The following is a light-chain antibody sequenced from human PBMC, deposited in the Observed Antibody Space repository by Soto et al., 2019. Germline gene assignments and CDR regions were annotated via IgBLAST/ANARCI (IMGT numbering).Light chain of an antibody. J-gene: IGKJ2*01. CDR2: LVS. Sequence: EIVMTQSPLSLPATPGEPASISCRSSQSLLNSNGYTYLDWYLQKPGQSPQFLIYLVSNRSSGVPDRFSGSGSGTDVTLKISRVEAEYVGVYFCMQAAQTPYTVGQGTKLEIK. V-gene: IGKV2-28*01. CDR3: MQAAQTPYT. CDR1: QSLLNSNGYTY.